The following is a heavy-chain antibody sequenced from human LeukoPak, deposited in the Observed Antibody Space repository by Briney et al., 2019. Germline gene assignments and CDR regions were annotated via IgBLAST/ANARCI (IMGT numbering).Heavy chain of an antibody. CDR1: GYSFTSYW. Sequence: GESLKISCKGSGYSFTSYWIGWVRQMPGKGLEWMGIIYPGDSDTRYSPSVQGQVTISADKSISTAYLQCSNLKASDTAMYYGARQDGYKDPFAIWGQGTMVTVSS. CDR3: ARQDGYKDPFAI. D-gene: IGHD5-24*01. V-gene: IGHV5-51*01. CDR2: IYPGDSDT. J-gene: IGHJ3*02.